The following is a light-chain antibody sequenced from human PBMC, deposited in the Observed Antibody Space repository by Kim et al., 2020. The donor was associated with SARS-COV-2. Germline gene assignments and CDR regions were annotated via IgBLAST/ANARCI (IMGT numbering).Light chain of an antibody. CDR2: DAS. CDR1: ESINKK. CDR3: QQYNEWPRT. J-gene: IGKJ1*01. Sequence: SPGERATLSCRASESINKKLALYQQRPGESPRLLIYDASIRSPDIPGRFSGSGAGTEFTLTINSLQSEDFAVYYCQQYNEWPRTFGQGTKVDIK. V-gene: IGKV3-15*01.